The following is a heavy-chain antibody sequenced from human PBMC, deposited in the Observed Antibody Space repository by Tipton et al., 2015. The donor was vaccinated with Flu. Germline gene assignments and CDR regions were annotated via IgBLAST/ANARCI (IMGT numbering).Heavy chain of an antibody. J-gene: IGHJ4*02. CDR2: IRHDESDK. V-gene: IGHV3-30*02. D-gene: IGHD6-19*01. Sequence: SLRLSCAASGFTFSGYGMHWVRQAPGKGLEWVAFIRHDESDKYYADSVKGRFTISRDNSKDSLYLLIKSLRPEDTAVYYCAKDGWDTSGWYPFDYWGQGTLVIVSS. CDR1: GFTFSGYG. CDR3: AKDGWDTSGWYPFDY.